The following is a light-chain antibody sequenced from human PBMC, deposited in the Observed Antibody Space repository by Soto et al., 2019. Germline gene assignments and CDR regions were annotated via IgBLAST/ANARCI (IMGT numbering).Light chain of an antibody. CDR1: QSVSSTY. J-gene: IGKJ1*01. CDR3: QQCDTSPWA. CDR2: GAS. V-gene: IGKV3-20*01. Sequence: EIVLTQSPGTLSLSPGERATLSCRASQSVSSTYLAWYQQKPGQAPRVLIYGASSRATGIPERFSGSGSGTEFTLTISRLEPEDFAVYYCQQCDTSPWAFGQGTKVEIK.